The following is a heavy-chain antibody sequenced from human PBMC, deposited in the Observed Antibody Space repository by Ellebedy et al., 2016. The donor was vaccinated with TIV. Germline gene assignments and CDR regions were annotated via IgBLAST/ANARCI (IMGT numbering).Heavy chain of an antibody. Sequence: SETLSLXXTVSGGSISSGSYYWSWIRQPPGKGLEWIGYIDYSGSTNYNPSLKSRVTISVDTSKNQFSLKLISVTAADTAVYYCARGRGAYDTWGQGTLVTVSS. CDR2: IDYSGST. J-gene: IGHJ4*02. CDR3: ARGRGAYDT. CDR1: GGSISSGSYY. D-gene: IGHD5-12*01. V-gene: IGHV4-61*01.